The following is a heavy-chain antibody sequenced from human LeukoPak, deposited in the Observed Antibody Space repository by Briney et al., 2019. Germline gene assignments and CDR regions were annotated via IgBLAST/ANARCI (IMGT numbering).Heavy chain of an antibody. CDR1: GFTFSSYG. D-gene: IGHD5-18*01. J-gene: IGHJ4*02. CDR2: ISYDGSNK. Sequence: GRSLRLSCAASGFTFSSYGMHWVRQAPGKGLEWVAVISYDGSNKYYADSVKGRFTISRDHSNNPPYLQMNSLRADDTAVYYCAKDGGYSYGYDYWGQGTLVTVSS. CDR3: AKDGGYSYGYDY. V-gene: IGHV3-30*18.